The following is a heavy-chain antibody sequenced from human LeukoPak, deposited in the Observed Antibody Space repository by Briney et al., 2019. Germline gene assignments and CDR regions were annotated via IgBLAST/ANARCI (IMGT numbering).Heavy chain of an antibody. CDR2: IYYSGST. CDR1: GGSINNYY. CDR3: ARLGHPSSSSWQFDY. V-gene: IGHV4-59*08. Sequence: SETLSLTCTVSGGSINNYYWSWIRQPPGKGLEGIGYIYYSGSTNYNSSLKSRATISVDTSKNQFSLKLYSVTAADTAVYYCARLGHPSSSSWQFDYWGQGTRVTVSS. J-gene: IGHJ4*02. D-gene: IGHD6-13*01.